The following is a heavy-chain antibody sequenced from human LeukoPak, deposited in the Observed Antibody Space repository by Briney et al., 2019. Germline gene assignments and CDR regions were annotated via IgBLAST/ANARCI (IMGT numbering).Heavy chain of an antibody. CDR2: IYYSGST. V-gene: IGHV4-59*01. CDR1: GGSISSYY. Sequence: PSETLSLTCTVSGGSISSYYWSWLRQPPGKGLERIGYIYYSGSTNYNPSLKSRVTISVDTSKNQFSLKLSSVTAADTAVYYCARDLRDAFDIWGQGTMVTVSS. D-gene: IGHD3-10*01. CDR3: ARDLRDAFDI. J-gene: IGHJ3*02.